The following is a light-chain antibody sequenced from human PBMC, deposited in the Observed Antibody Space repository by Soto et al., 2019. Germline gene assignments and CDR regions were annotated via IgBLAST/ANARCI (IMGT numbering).Light chain of an antibody. CDR2: GTS. Sequence: QAVVTQPPSVSGAPGQRVPIPCTGSSSNIGAGYDVHWYQQLPGPAPKLLIDGTSNRPSGVPDRCTGDKSGTSASLAITGLQADDEADYYCQSYDSSLSGWVFGGGTKLTVL. CDR1: SSNIGAGYD. J-gene: IGLJ3*02. V-gene: IGLV1-40*01. CDR3: QSYDSSLSGWV.